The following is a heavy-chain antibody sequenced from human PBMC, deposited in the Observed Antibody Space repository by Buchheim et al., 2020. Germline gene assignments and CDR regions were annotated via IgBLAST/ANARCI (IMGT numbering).Heavy chain of an antibody. J-gene: IGHJ4*02. CDR3: ARDANPYYYDSSGYSGFDY. Sequence: QVQLQESGPGLVKPSQTLSLTCTVSGGSISSGDYYWSWIRQPPGKGLEWIGYIYYSGSTYYNPYLKSRVTISVETSKKHVSLKLSSVTAADTAVYYCARDANPYYYDSSGYSGFDYWGQGTL. D-gene: IGHD3-22*01. V-gene: IGHV4-30-4*01. CDR2: IYYSGST. CDR1: GGSISSGDYY.